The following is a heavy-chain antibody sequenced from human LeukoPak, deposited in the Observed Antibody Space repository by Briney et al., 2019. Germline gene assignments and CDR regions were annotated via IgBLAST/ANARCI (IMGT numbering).Heavy chain of an antibody. D-gene: IGHD3-9*01. Sequence: GGSLRLSCAASGFTFSTYYMSWIRQAPGKGLEWISYISSSGNSIYYADSVKGRFAISRDNAKNSLFLQMNSLRAEDTAVYYCASNNYDILTSYHIRPFDYWGQGTLVTVSS. CDR3: ASNNYDILTSYHIRPFDY. J-gene: IGHJ4*02. V-gene: IGHV3-11*04. CDR1: GFTFSTYY. CDR2: ISSSGNSI.